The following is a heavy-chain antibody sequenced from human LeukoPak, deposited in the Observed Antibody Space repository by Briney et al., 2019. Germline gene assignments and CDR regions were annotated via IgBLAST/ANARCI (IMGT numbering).Heavy chain of an antibody. CDR3: ARGPRGSGSYYNTYYYYYYMDV. D-gene: IGHD3-10*01. J-gene: IGHJ6*03. Sequence: ASVKVSCKASGYTFTGYYMHWVRQAPGQGLEWMGWINPNSGGTKYAQKLQGRVTMTTDTSTSTAYMELSSLRSEDTAVYYCARGPRGSGSYYNTYYYYYYMDVWGKGTTVTVSS. CDR2: INPNSGGT. CDR1: GYTFTGYY. V-gene: IGHV1-2*02.